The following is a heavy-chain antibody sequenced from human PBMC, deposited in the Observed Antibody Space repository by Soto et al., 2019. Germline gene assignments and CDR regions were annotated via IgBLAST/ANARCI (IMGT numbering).Heavy chain of an antibody. CDR3: AKAEAGAHGLFDY. CDR1: GFTFSSYG. D-gene: IGHD1-26*01. V-gene: IGHV3-30*18. J-gene: IGHJ4*02. Sequence: GGSLRLSCAASGFTFSSYGMHWVRQAPGKGLEWVAVISYDGSNKYYADSVKGRFTISRDNSKNTLYLQMNSLRAEDTAVYYCAKAEAGAHGLFDYWGQGTLVTVSS. CDR2: ISYDGSNK.